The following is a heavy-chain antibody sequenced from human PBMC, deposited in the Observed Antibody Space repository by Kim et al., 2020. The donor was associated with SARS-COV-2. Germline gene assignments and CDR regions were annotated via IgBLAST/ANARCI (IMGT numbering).Heavy chain of an antibody. J-gene: IGHJ4*02. V-gene: IGHV1-3*01. CDR1: GYTFTSYA. D-gene: IGHD1-26*01. CDR3: ARLLSGSYYGAKKYYFDY. CDR2: INAGNGNT. Sequence: ASVKVSCKASGYTFTSYAMHWVRQAPGQRLEWMGWINAGNGNTKYSQKFQGRVTITRDTSASTAYMELSSLRSEDTAVYYCARLLSGSYYGAKKYYFDYWGQGTLVTVSS.